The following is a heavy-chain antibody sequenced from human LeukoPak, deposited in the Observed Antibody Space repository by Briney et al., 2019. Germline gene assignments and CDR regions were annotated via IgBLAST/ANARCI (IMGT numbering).Heavy chain of an antibody. V-gene: IGHV4-39*01. CDR3: AREGYLGRHFDY. CDR1: GGSISSSSYY. CDR2: IYYSGST. J-gene: IGHJ4*02. Sequence: SETLSLTCTASGGSISSSSYYWGWIRQTPGKGLEWIGNIYYSGSTDYNPSLKSRVTISVDTSKNQFSLKLSSVTAADTAVYYCAREGYLGRHFDYWGQGTLVTVSS. D-gene: IGHD6-13*01.